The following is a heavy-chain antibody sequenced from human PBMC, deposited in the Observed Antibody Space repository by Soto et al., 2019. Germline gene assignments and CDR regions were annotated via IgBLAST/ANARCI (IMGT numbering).Heavy chain of an antibody. D-gene: IGHD3-3*01. Sequence: GGSLRLSCAASGFTLSSYGMHWVRQAPGKGLEWVAVISYDGSNKYYADSVKGRFTISRDNSKNTLYLQMDSLRAEDTAVYYCAKESITIFGVAYGMDVWGQGTTVTVSS. CDR1: GFTLSSYG. CDR3: AKESITIFGVAYGMDV. V-gene: IGHV3-30*18. CDR2: ISYDGSNK. J-gene: IGHJ6*02.